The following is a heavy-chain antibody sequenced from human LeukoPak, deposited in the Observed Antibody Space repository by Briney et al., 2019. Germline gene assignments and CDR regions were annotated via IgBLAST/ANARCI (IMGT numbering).Heavy chain of an antibody. J-gene: IGHJ4*02. D-gene: IGHD2-21*02. CDR1: GFTFSSYA. CDR3: ARDSCGDCYLCDY. V-gene: IGHV3-30-3*01. CDR2: ISYDGSNK. Sequence: GRSLRLSCAASGFTFSSYAMHWVRQAPGKGLEWVAVISYDGSNKYYADSVKGRFTISRDNSRTTLYLQMNSLRAEDTAVYYCARDSCGDCYLCDYWGQGTLVTVSS.